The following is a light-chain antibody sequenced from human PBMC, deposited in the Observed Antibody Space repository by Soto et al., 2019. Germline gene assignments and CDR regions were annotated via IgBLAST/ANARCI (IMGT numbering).Light chain of an antibody. Sequence: EIVLTQSPATLSLSPGERATLSCRASQSGSRYLAWYQQKPGQAPRLLIYDASNRATGIPARFSGSGSGTDFTLTISNLEPEDFAVYYCQQRSNWPVTFGQGTKVEIK. CDR1: QSGSRY. CDR2: DAS. J-gene: IGKJ1*01. CDR3: QQRSNWPVT. V-gene: IGKV3-11*01.